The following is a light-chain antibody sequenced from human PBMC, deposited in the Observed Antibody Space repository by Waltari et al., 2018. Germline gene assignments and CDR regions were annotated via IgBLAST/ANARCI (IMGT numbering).Light chain of an antibody. Sequence: DIQLTQSPSFLSASVGDRVTITCRASQDISNFLAWYQQNPGQAPQLLIYASSTLQSGVPSRFGGSGSGTEFTLTISSLQPEDFATYYCQQLKDSPPTFGGGTKVEIK. CDR2: ASS. V-gene: IGKV1-9*01. CDR1: QDISNF. J-gene: IGKJ4*01. CDR3: QQLKDSPPT.